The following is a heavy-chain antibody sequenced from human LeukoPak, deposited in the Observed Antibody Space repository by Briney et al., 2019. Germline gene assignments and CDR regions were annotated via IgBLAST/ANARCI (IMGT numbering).Heavy chain of an antibody. CDR3: AGTMVRGNRLDY. CDR2: ISCYNGDT. J-gene: IGHJ4*02. D-gene: IGHD3-10*01. V-gene: IGHV1-18*01. CDR1: GYPFSNHG. Sequence: ASVKVSCKASGYPFSNHGITWVRQAPGQGLEWMGWISCYNGDTHYAQKFQGRVTMTTDKPTSTAYMELSSLRSEDTAVYYCAGTMVRGNRLDYWGQGTLVTVSS.